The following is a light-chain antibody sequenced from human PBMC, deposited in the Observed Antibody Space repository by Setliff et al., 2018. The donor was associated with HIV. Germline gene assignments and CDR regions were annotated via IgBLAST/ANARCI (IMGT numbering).Light chain of an antibody. J-gene: IGLJ1*01. V-gene: IGLV2-14*03. Sequence: LTQPASVSGSPGQSITISCTGTSSDVGGYDHVSWYQQYPGKAPKLMIYDVTDRPSGVSTRFSGSKSGNTASLTIAGLQAEDEADYYCSSYRRSTTLHVFGTGTKVTVL. CDR3: SSYRRSTTLHV. CDR2: DVT. CDR1: SSDVGGYDH.